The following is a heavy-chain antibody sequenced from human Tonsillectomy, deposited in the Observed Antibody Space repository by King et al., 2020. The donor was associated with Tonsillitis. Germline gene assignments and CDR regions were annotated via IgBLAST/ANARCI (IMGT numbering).Heavy chain of an antibody. CDR2: ISGSGGST. CDR1: TFTFSSYA. J-gene: IGHJ6*02. V-gene: IGHV3-23*04. Sequence: VQLVESGGGLVQPGGSLRLSCTASTFTFSSYAMRWVRQAPGKGLEWVSGISGSGGSTYYADSVKGRFTISRDNSKNTLYVQMNSLRAEDTALYYCAKDRAAMITPTGSMDVWGPGTTVTVSS. D-gene: IGHD5-18*01. CDR3: AKDRAAMITPTGSMDV.